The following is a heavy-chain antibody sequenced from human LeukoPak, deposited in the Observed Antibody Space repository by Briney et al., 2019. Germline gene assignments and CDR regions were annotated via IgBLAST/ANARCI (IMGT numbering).Heavy chain of an antibody. Sequence: GGSLRLSCAVSGFTFSNYGMQWVRQAPGKGLEWLALISADGLDKYYTDSVQGRFTISRDNSKNTLYLQMNSLRTDDTAMYYCAKEGSGRAVAGTSDYWGQGTLVTVSS. CDR1: GFTFSNYG. J-gene: IGHJ4*02. V-gene: IGHV3-33*06. CDR3: AKEGSGRAVAGTSDY. D-gene: IGHD6-19*01. CDR2: ISADGLDK.